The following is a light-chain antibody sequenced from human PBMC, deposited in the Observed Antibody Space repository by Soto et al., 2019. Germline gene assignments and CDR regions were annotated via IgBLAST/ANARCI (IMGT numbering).Light chain of an antibody. CDR2: DVN. J-gene: IGLJ3*02. Sequence: QSVLTQPRSVSGSPGQSVTFSCTGTSSDVGAHNYVFWYQQYPGKAHKVMIYDVNKRPSGVPGRFSGSKSGNTASLTISGLQAEDEADYYCCSYVGSYTWVFGGGTKLTVL. V-gene: IGLV2-11*01. CDR1: SSDVGAHNY. CDR3: CSYVGSYTWV.